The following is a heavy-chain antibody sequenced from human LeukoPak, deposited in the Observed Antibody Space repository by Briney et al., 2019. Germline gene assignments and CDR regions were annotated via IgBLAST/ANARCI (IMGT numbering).Heavy chain of an antibody. V-gene: IGHV3-11*01. CDR3: ARDLNTGMDV. J-gene: IGHJ6*02. CDR2: ISGNGRFI. Sequence: GESLRLSCAASGFTFSDYYINWIRQAPGKGLEWLSYISGNGRFIEYADSVKGRFTISRDNAQNLLYLQVNSLRAEDTAIYYCARDLNTGMDVWGRGTTVTVSS. D-gene: IGHD2/OR15-2a*01. CDR1: GFTFSDYY.